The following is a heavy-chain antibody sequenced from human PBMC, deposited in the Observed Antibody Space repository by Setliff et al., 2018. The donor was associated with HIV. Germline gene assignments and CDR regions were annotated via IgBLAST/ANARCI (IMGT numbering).Heavy chain of an antibody. J-gene: IGHJ4*02. Sequence: GGSLRPPCAASGFSVSSPYMSWVRQAPGKGLAWVSVIYSGDSGGSTYYADSVKGRFTITRDNSKNTLYLQMNSLRAEDTAVYYYAGDTTDDNSIFPYWGQGTLVTVSS. CDR1: GFSVSSPY. CDR3: AGDTTDDNSIFPY. V-gene: IGHV3-53*05. D-gene: IGHD3-22*01. CDR2: IYSGDSGGST.